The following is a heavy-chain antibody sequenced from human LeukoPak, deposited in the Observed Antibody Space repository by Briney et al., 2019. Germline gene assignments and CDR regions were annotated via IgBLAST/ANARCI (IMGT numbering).Heavy chain of an antibody. Sequence: SETLSLTCTVSGGSISSYYWSWIRQPPGKGLEWIGYTYYSGSTNYNPSLKSRVTISVDTSKNQVSLKLSSVTAADTAVYYCARLKVTTSTFWFDPWGQGTLVTVSS. V-gene: IGHV4-59*01. CDR2: TYYSGST. D-gene: IGHD4-17*01. CDR3: ARLKVTTSTFWFDP. CDR1: GGSISSYY. J-gene: IGHJ5*02.